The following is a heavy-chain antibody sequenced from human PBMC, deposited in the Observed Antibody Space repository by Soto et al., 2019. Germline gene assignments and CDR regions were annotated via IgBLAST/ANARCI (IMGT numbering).Heavy chain of an antibody. CDR1: GGSISSNY. D-gene: IGHD3-16*01. J-gene: IGHJ6*02. Sequence: SETLSLTCTVSGGSISSNYWSWIRQPPGKGLEWIGYIYYSGSTNYNPSLKSRVTISVDTSKNQFSLKLSSVTAADTAVYYCARAYGEYYGMDVWGQGTTVTVSS. V-gene: IGHV4-59*01. CDR2: IYYSGST. CDR3: ARAYGEYYGMDV.